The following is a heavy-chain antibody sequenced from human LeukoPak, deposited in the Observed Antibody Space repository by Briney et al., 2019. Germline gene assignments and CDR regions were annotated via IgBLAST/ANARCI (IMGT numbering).Heavy chain of an antibody. Sequence: PGGSLRLSCAASGFTFSSYWMHWVRHAPGKGLVWVSRINTDGSTTSYADSVKGRFTISRDNAKNTLYLQMNSLRAEDTAVYYCARGYYDSSGYRAGMDVWGQGTTVTVSS. CDR2: INTDGSTT. CDR3: ARGYYDSSGYRAGMDV. V-gene: IGHV3-74*01. CDR1: GFTFSSYW. D-gene: IGHD3-22*01. J-gene: IGHJ6*02.